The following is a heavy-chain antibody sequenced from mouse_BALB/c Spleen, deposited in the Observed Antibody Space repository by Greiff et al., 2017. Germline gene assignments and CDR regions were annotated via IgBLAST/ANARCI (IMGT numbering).Heavy chain of an antibody. CDR3: ARTFSTTVGANVDG. Sequence: QVQLKQSGPGLVQPSQSLSITCTVSGFSLTSYGVHWVRQSPGKGLEWLGVIWSGGSTDYNAAFISRLSISKDNSKSQVFFKMNSLQAKDTAIYYCARTFSTTVGANVDGWGAGTTVTVSA. J-gene: IGHJ1*01. V-gene: IGHV2-2*02. CDR2: IWSGGST. CDR1: GFSLTSYG. D-gene: IGHD1-1*01.